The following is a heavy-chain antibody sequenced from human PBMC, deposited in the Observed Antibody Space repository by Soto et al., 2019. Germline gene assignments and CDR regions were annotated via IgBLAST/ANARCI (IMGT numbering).Heavy chain of an antibody. V-gene: IGHV3-33*01. CDR1: GFTFSSYG. Sequence: GGSLRLSCAASGFTFSSYGMHWVRQAPGKGLEWVAVIWNDGSNKYYADSVKGRFTISRDNSKNTLYLQMNSLRAEDAAVYECATSPTLGYCTNGVCYYFDYWGQGTLVTVSS. CDR3: ATSPTLGYCTNGVCYYFDY. J-gene: IGHJ4*02. D-gene: IGHD2-8*01. CDR2: IWNDGSNK.